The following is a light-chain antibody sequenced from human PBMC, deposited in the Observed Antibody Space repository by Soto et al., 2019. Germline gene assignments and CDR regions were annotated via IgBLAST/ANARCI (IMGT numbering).Light chain of an antibody. CDR1: SSTIGGYNV. V-gene: IGLV2-23*01. J-gene: IGLJ1*01. Sequence: QSIRANSASLSGSPGQSITISCSGTSSTIGGYNVVSWYQQHPGNAPKVIVYEGIKRPSGVSARFSGSTSGSTASLTISGLQAEDEAEYFCCSYVGATTYVFGSGTKVTVL. CDR2: EGI. CDR3: CSYVGATTYV.